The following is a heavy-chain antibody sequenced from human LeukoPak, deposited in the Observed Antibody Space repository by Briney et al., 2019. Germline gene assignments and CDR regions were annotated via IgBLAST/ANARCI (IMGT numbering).Heavy chain of an antibody. Sequence: PGGSLRLSCAASGFTFSSYGMHWVRQAPGKGLEWVAVISYDGSNKYYADSVKGRFTISRDNSKNTLYLQMNSLRAEDTAVYYCAKVLGAYWGQGTLVTVSS. V-gene: IGHV3-30*18. J-gene: IGHJ4*02. CDR3: AKVLGAY. CDR2: ISYDGSNK. CDR1: GFTFSSYG.